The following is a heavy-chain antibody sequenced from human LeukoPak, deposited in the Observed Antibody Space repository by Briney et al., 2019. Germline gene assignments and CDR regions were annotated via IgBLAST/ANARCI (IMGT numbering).Heavy chain of an antibody. CDR3: ARSGRADYFDY. D-gene: IGHD3-3*01. CDR2: INPNSGGT. V-gene: IGHV1-2*02. CDR1: GYTFTSYG. J-gene: IGHJ4*02. Sequence: ASVKVSCKASGYTFTSYGISWVRQAPGQGLEWMGWINPNSGGTNYAQKFQGRVTMTRDTSISTAYMELSRLRSDDTAVYYCARSGRADYFDYWGQGTLVTVSS.